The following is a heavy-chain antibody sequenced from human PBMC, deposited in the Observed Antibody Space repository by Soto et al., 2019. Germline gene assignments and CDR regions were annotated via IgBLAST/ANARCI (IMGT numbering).Heavy chain of an antibody. J-gene: IGHJ6*02. D-gene: IGHD1-1*01. CDR2: IFYSGTT. CDR1: GDSISSADYY. CDR3: ARDLWVEPELYYYGMDV. Sequence: KPSETLSLTCTVSGDSISSADYYWSWIRQTPGKGLEWIGHIFYSGTTYYNPSLKSRLTISVDTSKNHFPLRLTSVTAADTAVYYCARDLWVEPELYYYGMDVWGQGTTVTVSS. V-gene: IGHV4-30-4*01.